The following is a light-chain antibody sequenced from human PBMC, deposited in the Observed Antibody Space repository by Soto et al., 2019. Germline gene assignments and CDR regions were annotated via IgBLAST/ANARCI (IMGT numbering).Light chain of an antibody. Sequence: DIVLTQSPATPSLSPGERATLSCRASQSVGTYLAWYQQKPGQAPSLLIYDASNRAAGIPARFSGSGSGTDFALTISSLEPEDFAVYYCQQRSNWPRTFGQGTKVEIK. CDR2: DAS. CDR1: QSVGTY. CDR3: QQRSNWPRT. J-gene: IGKJ1*01. V-gene: IGKV3-11*01.